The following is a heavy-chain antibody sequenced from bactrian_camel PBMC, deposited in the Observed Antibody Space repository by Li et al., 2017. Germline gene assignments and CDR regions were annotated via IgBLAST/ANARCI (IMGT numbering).Heavy chain of an antibody. CDR1: GNTHDTYC. D-gene: IGHD1*01. CDR2: IFTRDHSS. CDR3: VADGCPSPRMIAVMNYAH. Sequence: QLVESGGGSVQAGGSLRLSCTASGNTHDTYCMGWFRPAPGKEREGVALIFTRDHSSYYLGSVKGRFTVSYDTDANEMYLQMNNLEPGDTAMYFCVADGCPSPRMIAVMNYAHWGQGTQVTVS. V-gene: IGHV3S66*01. J-gene: IGHJ4*01.